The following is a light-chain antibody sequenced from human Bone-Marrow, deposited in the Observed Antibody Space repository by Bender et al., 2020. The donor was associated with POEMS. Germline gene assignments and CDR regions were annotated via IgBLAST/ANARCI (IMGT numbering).Light chain of an antibody. CDR2: QDT. CDR3: QSWGRNTAV. V-gene: IGLV3-1*01. CDR1: KLGEEY. Sequence: SYELTQPPSVSVSPGQTATITCSGEKLGEEYACWYQQKPGQSPVVVIYQDTNRPSGLPERFSGSTSGNTASLTISGTQTMDEADYYCQSWGRNTAVFGGGTKLTVL. J-gene: IGLJ2*01.